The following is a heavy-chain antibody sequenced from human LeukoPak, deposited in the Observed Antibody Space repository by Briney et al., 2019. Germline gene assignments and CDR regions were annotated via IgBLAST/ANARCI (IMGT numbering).Heavy chain of an antibody. CDR2: ITSTSSYI. D-gene: IGHD6-13*01. V-gene: IGHV3-21*01. J-gene: IGHJ4*02. CDR1: GFTFSDYR. CDR3: ASAYSSRWYPHVFHY. Sequence: PGGSLRLSCAASGFTFSDYRMNWVRQAPVKGLEWVSSITSTSSYIYYADSVKGRFTISRDNAKNSLYLQMNSLRAEDTAVYYCASAYSSRWYPHVFHYWGQGTLVTVSS.